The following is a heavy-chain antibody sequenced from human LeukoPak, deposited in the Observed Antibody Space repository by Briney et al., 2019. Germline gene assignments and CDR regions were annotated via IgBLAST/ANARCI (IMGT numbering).Heavy chain of an antibody. CDR2: ISGDGGST. D-gene: IGHD3-10*01. CDR3: AKDIRDIWFGELEH. CDR1: GFTFDDYA. V-gene: IGHV3-43*02. J-gene: IGHJ4*02. Sequence: PGGSLRLSCAASGFTFDDYAMRWVRQAPGKGLEWVSLISGDGGSTYYADSMRGRFTISRDNSKNSLYLQMNSLRTEDTAFYYCAKDIRDIWFGELEHWGQGILVTVSS.